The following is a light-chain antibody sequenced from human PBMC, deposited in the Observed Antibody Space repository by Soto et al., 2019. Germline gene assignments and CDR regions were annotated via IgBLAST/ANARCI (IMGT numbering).Light chain of an antibody. CDR3: RSYTDSSKYG. V-gene: IGLV2-14*01. CDR2: QVT. CDR1: SSDLAIYNY. Sequence: SVLTQPASVSGSPGQSITISCTGTSSDLAIYNYVSWYQQQPGKAPKLMIYQVTNRPSGVSNRFSGSRSGNTASLTISGLQAEDEADYYSRSYTDSSKYGCVNGTTLTAL. J-gene: IGLJ1*01.